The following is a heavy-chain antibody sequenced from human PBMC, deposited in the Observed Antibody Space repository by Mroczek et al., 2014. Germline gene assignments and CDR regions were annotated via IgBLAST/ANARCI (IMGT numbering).Heavy chain of an antibody. CDR2: IYYSGST. J-gene: IGHJ3*02. CDR3: AAPIFEYSSSSAVADAFDI. V-gene: IGHV4-31*03. D-gene: IGHD6-6*01. CDR1: GGSISSGGYY. Sequence: QVQLQESGPGLVKPSQTLSLTCTVSGGSISSGGYYWSWIRQHPGKGLEWIGYIYYSGSTYYNPSLKSRVTISVDTSKNQFSLKLSSVTAADTAVYYCAAPIFEYSSSSAVADAFDIWGQGTMVTVSS.